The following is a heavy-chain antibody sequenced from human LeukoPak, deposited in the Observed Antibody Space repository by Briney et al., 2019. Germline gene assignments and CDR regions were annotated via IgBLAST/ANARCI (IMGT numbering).Heavy chain of an antibody. Sequence: PSETLSLTCTVSGGSISSGGYYWSWIRQPPGKGLEWIGYIYHSGSTYYNPSLKSRVTISVDRSKNQFSLKLSSVTAADTAVYYCARDPGAARGKAFDIWGQGTKVTVSS. CDR2: IYHSGST. CDR3: ARDPGAARGKAFDI. D-gene: IGHD6-6*01. CDR1: GGSISSGGYY. V-gene: IGHV4-30-2*01. J-gene: IGHJ3*02.